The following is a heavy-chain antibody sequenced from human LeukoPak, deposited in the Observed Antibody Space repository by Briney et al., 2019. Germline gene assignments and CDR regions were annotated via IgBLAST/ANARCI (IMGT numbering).Heavy chain of an antibody. J-gene: IGHJ4*02. CDR1: GFIFDDYG. CDR2: ISWNGGRT. V-gene: IGHV3-20*04. Sequence: GGSLRLSCAASGFIFDDYGMSWVRQVPGKGLEWVSGISWNGGRTDYADSVKGRFSISRDNAKKSLYLQMNSLRAEDTALYYCAKGSGYYYDSSGHSDYWGQGTLVTVSS. CDR3: AKGSGYYYDSSGHSDY. D-gene: IGHD3-22*01.